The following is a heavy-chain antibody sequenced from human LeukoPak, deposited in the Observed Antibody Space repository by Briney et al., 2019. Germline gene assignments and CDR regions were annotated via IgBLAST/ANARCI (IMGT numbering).Heavy chain of an antibody. CDR3: ARSDRGLPYFDY. D-gene: IGHD2-15*01. CDR2: FDPEDGET. J-gene: IGHJ4*02. V-gene: IGHV1-24*01. CDR1: GYTLTELS. Sequence: ASVKVSCKVSGYTLTELSMHWVRQAPGKGLEWMGGFDPEDGETIYAQKLQGRVTITADKSTSTAYMELSSLRSEDTAVYYCARSDRGLPYFDYWGQGTLVTVSS.